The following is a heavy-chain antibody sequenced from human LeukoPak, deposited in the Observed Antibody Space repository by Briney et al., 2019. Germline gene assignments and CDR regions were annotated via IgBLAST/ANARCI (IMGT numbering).Heavy chain of an antibody. CDR2: ISSSSSYI. V-gene: IGHV3-21*01. D-gene: IGHD1-7*01. J-gene: IGHJ3*02. CDR3: ARDLWELRSAFDI. Sequence: GGSLRLSRAASGFTFSSYSMNWVRQAPGKGLEWVSSISSSSSYIYYPDSVKGRFTISRDNAKNSLYLQMNSLRAEDTAVYYCARDLWELRSAFDIWGQGTMVTVSS. CDR1: GFTFSSYS.